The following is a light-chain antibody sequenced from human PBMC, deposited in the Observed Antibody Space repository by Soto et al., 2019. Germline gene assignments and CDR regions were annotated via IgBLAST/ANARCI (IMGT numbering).Light chain of an antibody. CDR2: GAS. J-gene: IGKJ1*01. Sequence: EIMMTQSPVTLSVSPGERATLSCRASQSVSSNLAGYQQKPGQAPRLLIYGASTRATGIPARFSGSGSGTEFTLTISSLQYEDFAVYYCQQYNTWPTFGQGTKVDIK. V-gene: IGKV3-15*01. CDR3: QQYNTWPT. CDR1: QSVSSN.